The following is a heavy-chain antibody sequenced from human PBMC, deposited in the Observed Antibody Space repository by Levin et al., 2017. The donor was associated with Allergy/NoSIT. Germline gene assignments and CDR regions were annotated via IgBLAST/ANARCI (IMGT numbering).Heavy chain of an antibody. CDR2: IYWDDDK. J-gene: IGHJ4*02. Sequence: TLSLTCTFSGFSLSTSGVGVGWIRQPPGKALEWLALIYWDDDKRYSPSLKSRLTITKDTSKNQVVLTMTNMDPVDTATYYCAHTYSNYGGVLFDYWGQGTLVTVSS. CDR1: GFSLSTSGVG. CDR3: AHTYSNYGGVLFDY. D-gene: IGHD4-11*01. V-gene: IGHV2-5*02.